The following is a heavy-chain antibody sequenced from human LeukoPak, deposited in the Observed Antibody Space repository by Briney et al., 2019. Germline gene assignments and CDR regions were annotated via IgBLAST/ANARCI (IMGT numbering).Heavy chain of an antibody. CDR2: ISYDGSNK. CDR3: ARDPSRLRGYSNFDY. Sequence: GGSLRLSCAASGFTFSSYAMHRVRQAPGKGLEWVAVISYDGSNKYYADSVKGRFTISRDNSKNTLYLQMNSLRAEDTAVYYCARDPSRLRGYSNFDYWGQGTLVTVSS. D-gene: IGHD4-11*01. J-gene: IGHJ4*02. V-gene: IGHV3-30*04. CDR1: GFTFSSYA.